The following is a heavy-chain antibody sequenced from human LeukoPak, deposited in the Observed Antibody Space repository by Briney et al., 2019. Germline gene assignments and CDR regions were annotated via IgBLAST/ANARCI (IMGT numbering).Heavy chain of an antibody. J-gene: IGHJ4*02. V-gene: IGHV3-53*01. CDR3: AKDTSNSAVAGSRHFDY. CDR2: IYSGGST. D-gene: IGHD6-19*01. CDR1: GFTVSSNY. Sequence: GGSLRLSCAASGFTVSSNYMSWVRQAPGKGLEWVSVIYSGGSTYYADSVKGRFTISRDNSKNTLYLQMNSLRAEDTAVYYCAKDTSNSAVAGSRHFDYWGQGTLVTVSS.